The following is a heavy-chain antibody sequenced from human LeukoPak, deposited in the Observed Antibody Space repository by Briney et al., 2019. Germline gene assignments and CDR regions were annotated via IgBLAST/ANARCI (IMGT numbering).Heavy chain of an antibody. V-gene: IGHV4-4*07. CDR2: IYTGGST. CDR3: ARSIAAPYYFDF. D-gene: IGHD6-13*01. J-gene: IGHJ4*02. Sequence: PSETLSLTCTVSGGSISSYYWSWIRQPAGKGLEWIGHIYTGGSTIYNPSLRSRVTMSVDTSKNQFSLKLSSVTAADTAVYYCARSIAAPYYFDFWGQGTLVTVSS. CDR1: GGSISSYY.